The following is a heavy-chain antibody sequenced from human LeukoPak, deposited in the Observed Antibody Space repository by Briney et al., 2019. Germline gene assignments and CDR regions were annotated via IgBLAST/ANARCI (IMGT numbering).Heavy chain of an antibody. J-gene: IGHJ6*02. Sequence: SETLSLTCTVSGGSISNYYWSWIRQPAGKGLEWIGRIYTSGSTNYNPSLKSRVTMSVDTSKNRFSLKLSSVTAADTAVYYCARRRRSGYFPHYHYYYGMDVWGQGTTVTVSS. D-gene: IGHD3-3*01. V-gene: IGHV4-4*07. CDR2: IYTSGST. CDR3: ARRRRSGYFPHYHYYYGMDV. CDR1: GGSISNYY.